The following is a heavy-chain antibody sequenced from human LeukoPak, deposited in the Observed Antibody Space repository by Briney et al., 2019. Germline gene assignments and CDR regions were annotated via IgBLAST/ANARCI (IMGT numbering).Heavy chain of an antibody. CDR3: ARACSSTSCY. D-gene: IGHD2-2*01. CDR1: GFTFNTYS. J-gene: IGHJ4*02. Sequence: GGSLRLSCAASGFTFNTYSMSWVRQAPGKGLEWVSIISRASESIFYADSVKGRFTISRDNSKNTLYLQMNSLRAEDTAVYYCARACSSTSCYWGQGTLVTVSS. V-gene: IGHV3-21*01. CDR2: ISRASESI.